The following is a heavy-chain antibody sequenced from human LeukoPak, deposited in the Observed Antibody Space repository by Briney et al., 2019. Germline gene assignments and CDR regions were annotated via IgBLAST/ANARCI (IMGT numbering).Heavy chain of an antibody. J-gene: IGHJ4*02. CDR2: ISYDGSNK. V-gene: IGHV3-30*18. Sequence: PGGSLRLSCAASGFTFSSYGMHWVRQAPGKGLEWVAVISYDGSNKYYADSVKGRFTISRDNSKNTLYLQMNSLRAGDTAVYYCAKDLGGYDSSGYYGDCWGQGTLVTVSS. CDR3: AKDLGGYDSSGYYGDC. D-gene: IGHD3-22*01. CDR1: GFTFSSYG.